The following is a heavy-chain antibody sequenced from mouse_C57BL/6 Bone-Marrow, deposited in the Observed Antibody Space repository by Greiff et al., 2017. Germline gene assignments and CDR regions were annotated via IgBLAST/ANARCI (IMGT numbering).Heavy chain of an antibody. CDR2: FHPYNDDT. J-gene: IGHJ3*01. V-gene: IGHV1-47*01. CDR3: ARIYDGYYVWFAY. CDR1: GYTFTTYP. D-gene: IGHD2-3*01. Sequence: VQLQESGAELVKPGASVKMSCKASGYTFTTYPIEWMKQNHGKSLEWIGNFHPYNDDTKYNEKFKGKATLTVEKSSSTVYLELSRLTSDDSAVYYCARIYDGYYVWFAYWGQGTLVTVSA.